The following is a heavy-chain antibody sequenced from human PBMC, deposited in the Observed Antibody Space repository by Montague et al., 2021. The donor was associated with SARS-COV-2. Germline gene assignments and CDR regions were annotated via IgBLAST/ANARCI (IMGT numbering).Heavy chain of an antibody. J-gene: IGHJ6*02. V-gene: IGHV4-39*07. D-gene: IGHD6-13*01. CDR2: IYYSGST. CDR1: GGSISSSSYY. Sequence: SETLSLTCTVSGGSISSSSYYWGWIRQPPGKGLEWIGSIYYSGSTYYNPSLKSRVTISVDTSKNQSSLKLSSVTAADTAVYYCARVGRQQLVRLSGMDVWGQGTTGTVSS. CDR3: ARVGRQQLVRLSGMDV.